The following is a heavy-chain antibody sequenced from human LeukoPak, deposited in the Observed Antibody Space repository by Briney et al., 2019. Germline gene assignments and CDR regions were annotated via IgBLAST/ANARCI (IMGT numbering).Heavy chain of an antibody. CDR1: GFTFGDYG. Sequence: GGFLRLSCTASGFTFGDYGMSWVRQAPGKGLEWVGFIRSKAYGGTTEYAASVKGRFTISRDDSKSIAYLQMNSLKTEDTAVYYPRVVSDTMVRGVIGWIDLTYYYYYMDVWGKGTTVTISS. CDR3: RVVSDTMVRGVIGWIDLTYYYYYMDV. D-gene: IGHD3-10*01. J-gene: IGHJ6*03. CDR2: IRSKAYGGTT. V-gene: IGHV3-49*04.